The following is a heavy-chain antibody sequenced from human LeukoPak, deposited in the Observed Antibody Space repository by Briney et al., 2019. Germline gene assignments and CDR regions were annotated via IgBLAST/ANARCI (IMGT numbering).Heavy chain of an antibody. Sequence: QSGGSLRLSCAASGFDFNIYSMDWVRQAPGKGLEWVAYIKSNSDTIYYADSVKGRFTISRDNAKNSLYLQMNSLRAEDTVVYYCARERGYCSGTTCYGFDYWGQGTLVTVSS. CDR2: IKSNSDTI. V-gene: IGHV3-48*01. J-gene: IGHJ4*02. CDR1: GFDFNIYS. D-gene: IGHD2-2*01. CDR3: ARERGYCSGTTCYGFDY.